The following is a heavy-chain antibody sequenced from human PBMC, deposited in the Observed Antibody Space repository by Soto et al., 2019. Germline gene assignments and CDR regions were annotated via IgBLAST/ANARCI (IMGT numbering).Heavy chain of an antibody. J-gene: IGHJ4*02. V-gene: IGHV3-23*01. D-gene: IGHD3-10*01. CDR3: AKGRQYGSGTYSDSYLDY. CDR1: GFTFNSYA. CDR2: ISGSGGTT. Sequence: EVQLLESGGGLVQPGGSLRLSCGGSGFTFNSYAMTWVRQAPGKGLEWVSAISGSGGTTYYANSVKGRFTISRDQSKDTLYRQMNSLRAEDTAIYYCAKGRQYGSGTYSDSYLDYWGQGTLVTVSS.